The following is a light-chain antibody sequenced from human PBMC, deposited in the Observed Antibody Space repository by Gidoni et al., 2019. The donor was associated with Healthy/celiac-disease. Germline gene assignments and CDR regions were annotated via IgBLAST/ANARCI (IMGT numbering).Light chain of an antibody. Sequence: DNVMTQSPASLAVSLGERATINCQSSQSVLYSSNNKNYLAWYQQKPGQPPKLLIYWASTRESGVPDRFSGSGSGTDFTLTISSLQAEDVAVYYCQQYYSTSITFXQXTRLEIK. CDR1: QSVLYSSNNKNY. CDR3: QQYYSTSIT. CDR2: WAS. V-gene: IGKV4-1*01. J-gene: IGKJ5*01.